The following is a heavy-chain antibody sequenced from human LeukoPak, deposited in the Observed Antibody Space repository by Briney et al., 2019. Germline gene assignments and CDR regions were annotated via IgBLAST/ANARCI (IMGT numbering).Heavy chain of an antibody. CDR1: GFIFDDYA. D-gene: IGHD6-19*01. CDR2: IVWDGEST. J-gene: IGHJ6*03. Sequence: PGGSLRLSCAASGFIFDDYAMHWVRQAPGKGLEWVALIVWDGESTYYAASVRGRFIISRDNSDNSLYLQTNNLKAEDTAIYYCAKDGSRGYSSTGYYMDAWGKGTTVIVSS. CDR3: AKDGSRGYSSTGYYMDA. V-gene: IGHV3-43D*04.